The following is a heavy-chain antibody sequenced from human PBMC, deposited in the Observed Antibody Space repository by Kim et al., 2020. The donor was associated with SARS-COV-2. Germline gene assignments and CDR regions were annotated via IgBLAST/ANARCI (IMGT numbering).Heavy chain of an antibody. CDR2: ISYDGSNK. D-gene: IGHD1-1*01. V-gene: IGHV3-30-3*01. J-gene: IGHJ4*02. Sequence: GGSLRLSCAASGFTFSSYAMHWVRQAPGKGLEWVAVISYDGSNKYYADSVKGRFTISRDNSKNTLYLQMNSLRAEDTAVYYCARSGKQLEGFDYWGQGTL. CDR3: ARSGKQLEGFDY. CDR1: GFTFSSYA.